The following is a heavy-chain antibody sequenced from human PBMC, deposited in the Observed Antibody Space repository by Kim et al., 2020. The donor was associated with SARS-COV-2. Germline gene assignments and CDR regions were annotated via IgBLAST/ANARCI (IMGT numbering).Heavy chain of an antibody. V-gene: IGHV3-7*01. CDR2: ISHGGGAT. CDR3: VRDGFSTHWNLDC. Sequence: GGSLRLSCTVSGFNFRSYYMAWVRQAPGKGLEWVADISHGGGATKYLDSVEGRFTISRDDAKNSLYLEMNSLRVEDTAVYYCVRDGFSTHWNLDCWGQGTLVSVSS. D-gene: IGHD3-3*01. CDR1: GFNFRSYY. J-gene: IGHJ4*02.